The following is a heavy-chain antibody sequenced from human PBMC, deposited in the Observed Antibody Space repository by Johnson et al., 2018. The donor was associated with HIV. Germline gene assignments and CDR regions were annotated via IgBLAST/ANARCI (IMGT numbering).Heavy chain of an antibody. Sequence: QVQLVESGGGLVQPGGSLRLSCAASGFTFSDYYMSWIRQAPGKGLEWVSYISSSGSTIYYADSVKGRFTISRDNSKNTLYLQMNSLRAEDTAVYYCASSRRGQQLVPLAFDIWRQGTMVTVSS. V-gene: IGHV3-11*04. D-gene: IGHD6-13*01. CDR3: ASSRRGQQLVPLAFDI. CDR1: GFTFSDYY. CDR2: ISSSGSTI. J-gene: IGHJ3*02.